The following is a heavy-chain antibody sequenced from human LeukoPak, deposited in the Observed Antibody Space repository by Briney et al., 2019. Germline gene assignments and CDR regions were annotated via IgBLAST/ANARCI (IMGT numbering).Heavy chain of an antibody. CDR1: GFSFSSYS. CDR2: ISSSSNYI. V-gene: IGHV3-21*01. CDR3: ATNSVGSVDV. D-gene: IGHD3-10*01. J-gene: IGHJ6*02. Sequence: PGGSLRLSCAASGFSFSSYSMNWVRQAPGKGLEWVSSISSSSNYIYYADSVKGRFTISRDSAKNSLYLQMNSLRAEDTAVYYCATNSVGSVDVWGQGTTVTVSS.